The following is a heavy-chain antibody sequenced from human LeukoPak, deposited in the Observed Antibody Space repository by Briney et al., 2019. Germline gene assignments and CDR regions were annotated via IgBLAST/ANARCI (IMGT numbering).Heavy chain of an antibody. J-gene: IGHJ4*02. V-gene: IGHV4-34*01. D-gene: IGHD3-10*01. CDR1: GGSFSGYY. Sequence: SETLSLTCGVYGGSFSGYYWSWIRQPPGKGLEWIGEINHSGSTNYNPSLKSRVTISVDTSKNQFSLKLSSVTAADAAVYYCTRAKRIIMVRGVITRYFDYWGQGTLVTVSS. CDR2: INHSGST. CDR3: TRAKRIIMVRGVITRYFDY.